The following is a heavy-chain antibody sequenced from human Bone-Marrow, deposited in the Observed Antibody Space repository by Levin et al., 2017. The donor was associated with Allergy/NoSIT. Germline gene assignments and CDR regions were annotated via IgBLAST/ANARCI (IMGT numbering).Heavy chain of an antibody. CDR3: ARVATMTASESY. V-gene: IGHV1-2*06. CDR1: GYTFTNYY. D-gene: IGHD4-17*01. Sequence: GESLKISCKTSGYTFTNYYIHWVRQAPGQGLDWVGRINPSTGGTNYAQKFQGRVTMTRDTSITTAYMELSRLRSDDTAVYYCARVATMTASESYWGQGTLVTVSS. J-gene: IGHJ4*02. CDR2: INPSTGGT.